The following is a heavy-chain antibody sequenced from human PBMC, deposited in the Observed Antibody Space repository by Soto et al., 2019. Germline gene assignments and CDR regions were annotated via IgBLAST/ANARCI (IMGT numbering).Heavy chain of an antibody. CDR2: ISGSGDTT. Sequence: PGGSLRLSCAASGFTFSSYAMSWVRQAPGKGLEWVSAISGSGDTTQYADSVKGRFTISRDNSKNTLYLQMNSLRAEDTAVYYCAKDPTTVGFFDSWGQGTLVTVSS. J-gene: IGHJ4*02. D-gene: IGHD4-17*01. CDR1: GFTFSSYA. V-gene: IGHV3-23*01. CDR3: AKDPTTVGFFDS.